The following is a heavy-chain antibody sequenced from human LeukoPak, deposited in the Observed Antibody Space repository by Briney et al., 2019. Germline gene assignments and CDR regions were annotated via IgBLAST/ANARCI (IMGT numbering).Heavy chain of an antibody. J-gene: IGHJ6*02. D-gene: IGHD6-13*01. CDR1: RYTFTGYY. Sequence: ASVKVSCKASRYTFTGYYMHWVRQAPGQGLEWMGSINPNSGGTNYAQKFQGRVTMTRDTSISTAYMELSRLRSDDTAVYYCARDRASSSNYYGMDVWGQGTTVTVSS. V-gene: IGHV1-2*02. CDR2: INPNSGGT. CDR3: ARDRASSSNYYGMDV.